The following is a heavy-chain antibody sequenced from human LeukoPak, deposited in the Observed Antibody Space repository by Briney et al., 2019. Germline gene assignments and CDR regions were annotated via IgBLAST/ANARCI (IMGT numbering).Heavy chain of an antibody. CDR2: IKWNGGST. D-gene: IGHD6-13*01. J-gene: IGHJ6*03. CDR1: GFTFDDYG. Sequence: AGGSLRLSCAASGFTFDDYGMSWVRQAPGKGLEWVSGIKWNGGSTVYADSVKGRFTISRDNAKNSLYLQMNSLRAEDTALYYCAILAAAAPPPNYYMDVWGKGTTVAVSS. CDR3: AILAAAAPPPNYYMDV. V-gene: IGHV3-20*04.